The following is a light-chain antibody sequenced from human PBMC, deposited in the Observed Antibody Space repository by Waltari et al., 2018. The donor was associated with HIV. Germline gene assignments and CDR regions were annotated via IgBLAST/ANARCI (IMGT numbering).Light chain of an antibody. CDR3: SSYTSSSTSHV. V-gene: IGLV2-14*01. J-gene: IGLJ1*01. Sequence: QSALTQPGSVAGSPGPSLTIRRPGPCIDAGGFHYVSWYPQHPGKAPKLMIYEVSNRPSGVSNRVSGSKSGNTASLTISGLQAEDEADYYCSSYTSSSTSHVFGTGTKVTVL. CDR1: CIDAGGFHY. CDR2: EVS.